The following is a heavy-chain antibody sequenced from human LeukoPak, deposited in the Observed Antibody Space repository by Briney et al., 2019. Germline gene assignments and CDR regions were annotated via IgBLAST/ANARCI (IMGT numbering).Heavy chain of an antibody. CDR1: GGSISNTNW. Sequence: KPSGTLSLTCDVSGGSISNTNWWSWVRQPPGQGLEWIGEVSLAGQTNYNPSLNGRVTMSLDESSNQLSLKLTSVTAADTAIYYCSGEGGASCPFGYWGQGTLVIVPS. D-gene: IGHD1-26*01. V-gene: IGHV4-4*02. CDR3: SGEGGASCPFGY. CDR2: VSLAGQT. J-gene: IGHJ4*02.